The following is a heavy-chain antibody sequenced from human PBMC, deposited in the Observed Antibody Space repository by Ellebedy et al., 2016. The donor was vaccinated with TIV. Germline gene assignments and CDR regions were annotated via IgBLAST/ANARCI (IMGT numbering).Heavy chain of an antibody. CDR1: GFTFSSYG. V-gene: IGHV3-23*01. CDR2: ISGGGGST. D-gene: IGHD2-15*01. Sequence: GGSLRLSXEASGFTFSSYGMSWVRQAPGKGLEWVSAISGGGGSTYYADSVKGRFTISRDNSKNTLYLQMNSLRAEDTAVYYCAKGDIVVVVAALYYGMDVWGQGTTVTVSS. J-gene: IGHJ6*02. CDR3: AKGDIVVVVAALYYGMDV.